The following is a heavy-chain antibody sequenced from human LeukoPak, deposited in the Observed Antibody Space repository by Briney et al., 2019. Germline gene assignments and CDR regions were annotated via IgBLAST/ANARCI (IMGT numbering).Heavy chain of an antibody. Sequence: SETLSLTCTVSGGSISSSSYYLGWIRQPPGKGLEWIGSIYYSGSTYYNPSLKSRVTISVDTSKNQFSLKLSSVTAADTAVYYCARRGGWLGYWGQGTLVTVSS. J-gene: IGHJ4*02. V-gene: IGHV4-39*01. D-gene: IGHD3-16*01. CDR1: GGSISSSSYY. CDR2: IYYSGST. CDR3: ARRGGWLGY.